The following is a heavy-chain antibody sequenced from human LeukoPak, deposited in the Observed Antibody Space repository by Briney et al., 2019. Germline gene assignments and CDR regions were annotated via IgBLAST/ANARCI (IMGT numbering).Heavy chain of an antibody. CDR1: GFTFSSYS. CDR3: AREGCSGGSCYWRFDY. D-gene: IGHD2-15*01. Sequence: SGGSLRLSCAASGFTFSSYSMNWVRQAPGKGLGWVSYIISSSSTIYYADSVKGRFTISRDNAKNSLYLQMNSLRAEDTAVYYCAREGCSGGSCYWRFDYWGQGTLVTVSS. CDR2: IISSSSTI. V-gene: IGHV3-48*01. J-gene: IGHJ4*02.